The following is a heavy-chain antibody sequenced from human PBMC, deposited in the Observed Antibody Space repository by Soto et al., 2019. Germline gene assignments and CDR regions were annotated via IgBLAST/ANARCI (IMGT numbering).Heavy chain of an antibody. CDR3: ARGYVRSADGDAFDI. J-gene: IGHJ3*02. CDR2: IYYSGST. Sequence: SETLSLTCTVSGGSISSGGYYWSWIRQHPGKGLEWIGYIYYSGSTNYNPSLKSRVTISVDTSKNQFSLKLSSVTAADTAVYYCARGYVRSADGDAFDIWGQGTMVTVSS. D-gene: IGHD3-10*01. CDR1: GGSISSGGYY. V-gene: IGHV4-61*08.